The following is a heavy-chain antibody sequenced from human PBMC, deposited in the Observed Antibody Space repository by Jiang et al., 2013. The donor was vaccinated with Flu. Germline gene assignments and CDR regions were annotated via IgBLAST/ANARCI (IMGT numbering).Heavy chain of an antibody. CDR1: GYSFTSYW. J-gene: IGHJ4*02. D-gene: IGHD4-11*01. Sequence: GAEVKKPGESLKISCKGSGYSFTSYWIGWVRQMPGKGLEWMGIIYPGDSDTRYSPSFQGQVTISADKSINTAYLQWSSLKASDTAMYYCARLDDYSGRNYFDYWGQGPWSPSPQ. CDR2: IYPGDSDT. V-gene: IGHV5-51*01. CDR3: ARLDDYSGRNYFDY.